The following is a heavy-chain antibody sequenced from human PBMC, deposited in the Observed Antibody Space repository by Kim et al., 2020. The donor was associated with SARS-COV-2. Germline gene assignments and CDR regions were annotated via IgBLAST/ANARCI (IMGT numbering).Heavy chain of an antibody. CDR3: AKDRWDFWSGHTLYYYYYGRDL. V-gene: IGHV3-23*01. CDR2: ISGSGGST. J-gene: IGHJ6*02. CDR1: GFTFSSYA. Sequence: GGSLRLSCAASGFTFSSYAMSWVRQAPGKGLEWVSAISGSGGSTYYADSVKGRFTISRDNSKNKLYLQMNSLRAEDTAVYYCAKDRWDFWSGHTLYYYYYGRDLWGQRTRVTVSS. D-gene: IGHD3-3*01.